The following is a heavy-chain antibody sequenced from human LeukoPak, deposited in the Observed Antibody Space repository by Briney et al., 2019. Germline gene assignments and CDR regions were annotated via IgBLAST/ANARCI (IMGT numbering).Heavy chain of an antibody. CDR3: ATKKYSGSFYAF. CDR2: IKPNSGDT. CDR1: GYSSTDYY. V-gene: IGHV1-2*02. D-gene: IGHD1-26*01. J-gene: IGHJ4*02. Sequence: ASVKVSCKASGYSSTDYYIYCVRQAPGHGLEWMGWIKPNSGDTNYVQKFEGRVTMTRDTSISTAYMELSSLRSDDTAVYYCATKKYSGSFYAFWGQGTLVTVSS.